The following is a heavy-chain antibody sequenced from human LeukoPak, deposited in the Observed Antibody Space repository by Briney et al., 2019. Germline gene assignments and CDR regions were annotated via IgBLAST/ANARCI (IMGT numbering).Heavy chain of an antibody. J-gene: IGHJ5*02. CDR1: GGSISSGSYY. D-gene: IGHD6-19*01. CDR3: ARRFGQWLVSRWFDP. CDR2: TYTSGST. V-gene: IGHV4-61*02. Sequence: PSETLSLTCTVSGGSISSGSYYWSWIRQPAGKGLEWIGRTYTSGSTNYNPSLKSRVTISIDTSKNQFSLKLSSVTAADTAVYYCARRFGQWLVSRWFDPWGQGTLVTVSS.